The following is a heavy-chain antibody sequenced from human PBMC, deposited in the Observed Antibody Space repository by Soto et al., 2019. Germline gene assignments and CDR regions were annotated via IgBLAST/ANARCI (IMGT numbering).Heavy chain of an antibody. J-gene: IGHJ6*02. V-gene: IGHV3-66*01. CDR3: VRENYYYGMDV. CDR2: INSGGNT. Sequence: EVQLVESGGTLVQPGGSLRLSCAASGFDASVNYMTWVRQAPVKGLEWVSAINSGGNTFYADSVKGRFIISRDNSKNTLYLQMNSLRVEDTAMYYCVRENYYYGMDVWGQGTAVTVSS. CDR1: GFDASVNY.